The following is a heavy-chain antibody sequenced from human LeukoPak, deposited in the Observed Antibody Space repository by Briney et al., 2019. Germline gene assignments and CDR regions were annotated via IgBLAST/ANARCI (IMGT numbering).Heavy chain of an antibody. CDR1: GFTFSIYW. CDR2: IKQDGSVK. D-gene: IGHD2-15*01. V-gene: IGHV3-7*01. Sequence: PGGSLRLSCAASGFTFSIYWMSWVRQAPGKGLEWVASIKQDGSVKHFLDSVKGRFTISRDNAKNSLYLQMNSLRAEDTAVYYCGEWDAYCSGGTCYFGGFAFDIWGQGTMVTVSS. J-gene: IGHJ3*02. CDR3: GEWDAYCSGGTCYFGGFAFDI.